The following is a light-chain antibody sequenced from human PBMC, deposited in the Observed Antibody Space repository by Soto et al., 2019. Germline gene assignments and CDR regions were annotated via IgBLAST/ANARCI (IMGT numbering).Light chain of an antibody. CDR1: QSVSSN. Sequence: EIVMTQSPVTLSVSPGERATLSCRAGQSVSSNLAWYQQKPGQAPRLLIYGASTRATGIPARFTGSGSGTELTLTISSLQFDDSAVYYCQQYNNWWTFGQGTKVEIK. J-gene: IGKJ1*01. V-gene: IGKV3-15*01. CDR2: GAS. CDR3: QQYNNWWT.